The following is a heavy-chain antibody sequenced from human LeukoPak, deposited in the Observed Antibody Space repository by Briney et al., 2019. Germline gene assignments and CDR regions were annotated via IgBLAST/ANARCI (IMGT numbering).Heavy chain of an antibody. CDR2: IFGSSST. Sequence: PGGSLRLSCAASGFTFCNFAMTWVRQAPGKGHAWVSSIFGSSSTYYADSLTGLFTISRDNAKNSLYLQMNTLRAEETAVYYCARIGAGSSRDFWGQGTLVTVFS. J-gene: IGHJ4*02. CDR1: GFTFCNFA. CDR3: ARIGAGSSRDF. V-gene: IGHV3-21*01. D-gene: IGHD6-13*01.